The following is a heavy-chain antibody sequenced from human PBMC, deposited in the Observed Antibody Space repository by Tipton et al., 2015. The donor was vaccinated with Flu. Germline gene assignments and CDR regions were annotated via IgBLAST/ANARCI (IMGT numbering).Heavy chain of an antibody. V-gene: IGHV3-53*01. Sequence: QLVQSGGGLIRPGGSLRLSCAVSGFTVSTSYMSWVRQPPGKGLEWVSNVYDDGRTYYADSVEGRFAISRDNSKNILYLQMNSLRADDTAVYFCARDEGGTYPDWGQGTLVTVSS. CDR2: VYDDGRT. CDR3: ARDEGGTYPD. CDR1: GFTVSTSY. J-gene: IGHJ4*02. D-gene: IGHD1-14*01.